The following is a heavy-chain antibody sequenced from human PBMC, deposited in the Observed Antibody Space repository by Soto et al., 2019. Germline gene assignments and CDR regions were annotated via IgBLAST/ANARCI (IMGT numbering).Heavy chain of an antibody. CDR1: GYTFTTKG. J-gene: IGHJ4*02. Sequence: QVQLVQSGAEVKKPGSSVTVSCKASGYTFTTKGFSWVRQAAGQGPEWMGWISAYSGNTNYVQNFQGRITITTDASTDTAYTELRGLRSDDTAMYYCARTYSNNWNAAYFDYWGQGTLVIVSS. CDR3: ARTYSNNWNAAYFDY. D-gene: IGHD1-1*01. V-gene: IGHV1-18*01. CDR2: ISAYSGNT.